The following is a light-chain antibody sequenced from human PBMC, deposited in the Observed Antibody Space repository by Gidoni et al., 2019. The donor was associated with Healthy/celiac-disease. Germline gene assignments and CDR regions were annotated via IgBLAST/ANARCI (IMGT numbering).Light chain of an antibody. Sequence: DVVMTQSPLSLPVTPGEPASISCRSSQSLLHSNGYDYLDWYLQKPGQSPQLLIYLGSNRASGVPDRFSGSGSGTDFTLKISRVDAEDVGIYYCMQALQTPITFGQGTRLDIK. CDR2: LGS. CDR1: QSLLHSNGYDY. CDR3: MQALQTPIT. V-gene: IGKV2-28*01. J-gene: IGKJ5*01.